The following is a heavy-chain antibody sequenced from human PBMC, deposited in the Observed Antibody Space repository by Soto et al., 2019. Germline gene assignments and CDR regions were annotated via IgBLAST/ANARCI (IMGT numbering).Heavy chain of an antibody. CDR1: GFSFSNFR. CDR2: IHGDGSNT. V-gene: IGHV3-74*01. J-gene: IGHJ4*02. D-gene: IGHD2-21*02. CDR3: ATGYGGDTNL. Sequence: EAQLVESGGGLVQPGGSLRLSCAASGFSFSNFRMHWVRQPPGRGLVWVSRIHGDGSNTIYADSVKGRFTISRDNAKNTLYLQMSSLGVEDTAVYYCATGYGGDTNLWGQGTLVTVSS.